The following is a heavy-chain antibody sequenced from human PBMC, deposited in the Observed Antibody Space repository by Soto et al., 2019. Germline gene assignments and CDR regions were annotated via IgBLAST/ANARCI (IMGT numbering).Heavy chain of an antibody. Sequence: QVQLLQSGAEVKKPGASVKVSCKASGYMFNTYGITWVRQAPGQGLERMGWISVYNGNIDYAQKFEGRVTMTIDTSTSTAYMEQKSLTSDDAAVYYCARTYGSGDYFLPFEYWGQGTPVSVSS. CDR1: GYMFNTYG. CDR3: ARTYGSGDYFLPFEY. D-gene: IGHD3-10*01. J-gene: IGHJ4*02. V-gene: IGHV1-18*01. CDR2: ISVYNGNI.